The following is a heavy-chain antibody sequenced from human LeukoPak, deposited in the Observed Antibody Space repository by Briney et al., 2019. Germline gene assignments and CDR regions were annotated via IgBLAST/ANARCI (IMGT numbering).Heavy chain of an antibody. V-gene: IGHV1-2*02. J-gene: IGHJ4*02. Sequence: ASVKVSCKASGYTFTGYYMHWVRQAPGQGLEWMGWINPNSGGTNYAQKFRGRVTMTRDTSISTAYMELSRLRSDDTAVYYCAKIAAAGTSFDYWGQGTLVTVSS. CDR1: GYTFTGYY. CDR2: INPNSGGT. D-gene: IGHD6-13*01. CDR3: AKIAAAGTSFDY.